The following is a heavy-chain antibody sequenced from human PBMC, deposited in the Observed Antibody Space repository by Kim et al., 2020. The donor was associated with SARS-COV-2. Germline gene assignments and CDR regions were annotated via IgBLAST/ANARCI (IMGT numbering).Heavy chain of an antibody. V-gene: IGHV3-21*01. Sequence: GGSLRLSCAASGFTFSSYSMNWVRQAPGKGLEWVSSISSSSSYIYYADSVKGRFTISRDNAKNSLYLQMNSLRAEDTAVYYCASLWSWSFDYWGQGTLVTVSS. CDR2: ISSSSSYI. D-gene: IGHD3-3*01. CDR3: ASLWSWSFDY. CDR1: GFTFSSYS. J-gene: IGHJ4*02.